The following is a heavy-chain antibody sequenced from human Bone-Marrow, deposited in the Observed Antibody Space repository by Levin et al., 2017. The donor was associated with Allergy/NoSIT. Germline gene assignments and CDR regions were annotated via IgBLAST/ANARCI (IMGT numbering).Heavy chain of an antibody. CDR3: AKTHDQDQYNWFDS. J-gene: IGHJ5*01. Sequence: SLKISCVVSGFAFGDYAMHWVRQAPGKGLEWVSGITWNSDSKGYADSVKGRFTIYRDNAKKSLFLQMDSLRPDDTAFYYCAKTHDQDQYNWFDSWGQGTLVTVSS. CDR1: GFAFGDYA. V-gene: IGHV3-9*01. CDR2: ITWNSDSK. D-gene: IGHD1-1*01.